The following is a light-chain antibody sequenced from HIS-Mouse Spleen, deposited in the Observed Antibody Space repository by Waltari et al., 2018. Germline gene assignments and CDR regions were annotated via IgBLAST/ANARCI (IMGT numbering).Light chain of an antibody. CDR1: ALPKQH. Sequence: SYALTQPPSVSVSPGQTPRITCPGDALPKQHAYWYQQKSGQAPVLVIYEDSKRPSGIPERFSGSSSGTMATLTISGAQVEDEADYYCYSTDSSGNHRVFGGGTKLTVL. J-gene: IGLJ2*01. CDR3: YSTDSSGNHRV. V-gene: IGLV3-10*01. CDR2: EDS.